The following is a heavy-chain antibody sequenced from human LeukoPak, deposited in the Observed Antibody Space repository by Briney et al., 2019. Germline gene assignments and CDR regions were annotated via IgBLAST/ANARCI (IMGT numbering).Heavy chain of an antibody. J-gene: IGHJ3*02. CDR2: ISNDSVDK. CDR1: EFMFSDYY. D-gene: IGHD3-3*01. V-gene: IGHV3-11*04. Sequence: PGGSPRLSCVGSEFMFSDYYMSWIRQAPGKGLEWVSYISNDSVDKYYVDSVRGRFTISRDNAKKSMYLQMSGLRVEDTAVYYCARRDWVSGAVRAFDIWGQGTMVTVSS. CDR3: ARRDWVSGAVRAFDI.